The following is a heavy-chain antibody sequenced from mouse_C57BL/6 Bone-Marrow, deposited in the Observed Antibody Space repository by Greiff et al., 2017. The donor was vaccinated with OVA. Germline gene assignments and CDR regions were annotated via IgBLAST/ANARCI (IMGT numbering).Heavy chain of an antibody. CDR1: GFNIKDDY. Sequence: VQLQQSGAELVRPGASVKLSCTASGFNIKDDYMHWVKQRPEQGLEWIGWIDPENGDTEYASKFQGKATITADTSSNTAYLQLSSLTSEDTAVYYCTTEGWLLRFAYWGQGTLVTVSA. D-gene: IGHD2-3*01. CDR3: TTEGWLLRFAY. V-gene: IGHV14-4*01. J-gene: IGHJ3*01. CDR2: IDPENGDT.